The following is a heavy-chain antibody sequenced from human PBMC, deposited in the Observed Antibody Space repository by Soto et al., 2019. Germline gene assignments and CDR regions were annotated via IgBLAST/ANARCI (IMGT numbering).Heavy chain of an antibody. J-gene: IGHJ5*02. Sequence: TSETLSLTCTVPGGSISSYYWSWIRQPPGKGLEWIGYIYYSGSTNYNPSLKSRVTISVDTSKNQFSLKLSSVTAADTAVYYCARQYCSSTSCYPPYNWFDPWGQGTLVTVSS. D-gene: IGHD2-2*01. CDR1: GGSISSYY. V-gene: IGHV4-59*01. CDR3: ARQYCSSTSCYPPYNWFDP. CDR2: IYYSGST.